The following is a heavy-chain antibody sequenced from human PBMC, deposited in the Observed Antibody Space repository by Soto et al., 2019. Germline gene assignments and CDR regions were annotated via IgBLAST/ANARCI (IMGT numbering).Heavy chain of an antibody. D-gene: IGHD6-6*01. CDR2: ISAYSGNT. CDR3: ARDHAPLTIHHSSSP. CDR1: GYTFTSYG. J-gene: IGHJ4*02. Sequence: ASVKVSCKASGYTFTSYGISWVRQAPGQGLEWMGWISAYSGNTNYAQKLQGRVTMTTDTSTSTAYMELRSLRSDDTAVYYCARDHAPLTIHHSSSPWGQGTLVTVSS. V-gene: IGHV1-18*01.